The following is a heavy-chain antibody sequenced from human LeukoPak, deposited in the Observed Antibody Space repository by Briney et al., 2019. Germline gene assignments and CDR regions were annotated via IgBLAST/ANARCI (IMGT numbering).Heavy chain of an antibody. D-gene: IGHD2-2*01. J-gene: IGHJ5*02. Sequence: GGSLRLSCAASGFTFSSYAMSWVRQAPGKGLEWVSAISGSGGSTYYADSVKGRFTISRDNSKNTLYLQMNSLRAEDTAVYYCAKDPRGIVVVPAGVPRGWFDPWGQGTLVTVSS. CDR1: GFTFSSYA. CDR3: AKDPRGIVVVPAGVPRGWFDP. CDR2: ISGSGGST. V-gene: IGHV3-23*01.